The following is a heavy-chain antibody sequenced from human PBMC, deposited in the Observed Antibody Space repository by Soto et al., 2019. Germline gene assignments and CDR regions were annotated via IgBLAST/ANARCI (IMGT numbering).Heavy chain of an antibody. V-gene: IGHV1-69*04. J-gene: IGHJ5*02. D-gene: IGHD6-19*01. CDR3: ARDTPIAVAGTTWFDP. Sequence: GPGLEWMGRIIPIRGIANYAQKFQGRVTITADKSTSTGYMELSSLRSEDTAVYYCARDTPIAVAGTTWFDPSGQGTLVSVSS. CDR2: IIPIRGIA.